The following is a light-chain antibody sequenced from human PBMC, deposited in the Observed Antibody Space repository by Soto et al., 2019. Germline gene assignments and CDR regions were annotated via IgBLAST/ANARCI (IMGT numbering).Light chain of an antibody. CDR2: KAS. CDR3: QQYDSHSRT. Sequence: DIQMTQSPSTLSASVGDRVTITCRASQSIGSWLAWYQQKPGKAPKLLIYKASSLESGVPSRFSGSGSGTQFTLTISSLQPDDFATYYCQQYDSHSRTFGQGTKLEIK. J-gene: IGKJ2*01. CDR1: QSIGSW. V-gene: IGKV1-5*03.